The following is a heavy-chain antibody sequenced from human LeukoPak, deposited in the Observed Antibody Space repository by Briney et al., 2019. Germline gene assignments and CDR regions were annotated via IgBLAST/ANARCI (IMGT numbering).Heavy chain of an antibody. J-gene: IGHJ5*02. V-gene: IGHV1-8*03. CDR1: GYTFTSYD. Sequence: ASVKVSCKASGYTFTSYDINWVRQATGQGLEWMGWMNPNSGNTGYAQKFQGRVTITRNTSISTAYMELSSLRSEDTAVYYCARGPLQYYDFWSGYYSNNWFDPWGQGTLVTVPS. D-gene: IGHD3-3*01. CDR3: ARGPLQYYDFWSGYYSNNWFDP. CDR2: MNPNSGNT.